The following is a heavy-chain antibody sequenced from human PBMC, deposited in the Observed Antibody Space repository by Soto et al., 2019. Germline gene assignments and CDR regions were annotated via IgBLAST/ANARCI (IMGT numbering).Heavy chain of an antibody. V-gene: IGHV3-33*01. CDR3: ATDSRFGAPFDP. Sequence: GGSLRLSCAASGFTFSSYGMHWVRQAPGKGLEWVAVIWYDGSNKYYADSVKGRFTISRDNSKNTLYLQMNSLRAEDTAVYYCATDSRFGAPFDPWGQGTLVTVSS. D-gene: IGHD3-3*01. CDR1: GFTFSSYG. CDR2: IWYDGSNK. J-gene: IGHJ5*02.